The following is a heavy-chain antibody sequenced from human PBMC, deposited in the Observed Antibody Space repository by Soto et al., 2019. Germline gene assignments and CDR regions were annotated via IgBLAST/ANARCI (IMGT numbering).Heavy chain of an antibody. V-gene: IGHV3-30*18. J-gene: IGHJ4*02. D-gene: IGHD2-2*01. CDR2: ISYDSSNK. CDR1: GFTFSYG. Sequence: VQLLESGGGLIQPGGSLRLSCAASGFTFSYGIHWLRQAPGKGLEWVAYISYDSSNKFYGDSVKGRFTISRDNSKNTQFLQMNSLRAEDTAVYYCAKLVRGYCSSNTCDDYWGQGTLVAVSS. CDR3: AKLVRGYCSSNTCDDY.